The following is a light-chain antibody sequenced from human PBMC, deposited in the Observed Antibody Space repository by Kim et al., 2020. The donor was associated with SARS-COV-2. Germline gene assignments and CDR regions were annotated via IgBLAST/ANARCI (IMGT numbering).Light chain of an antibody. Sequence: SPGESATLPCRASQSLRSSSLAWSQHKAGQAPRLVLFETSTRATGIPDRFSGSRSGTDFTLTISRLEPEDFAVYYCQQFDGSRPTFGQGTRVDIK. CDR2: ETS. J-gene: IGKJ1*01. CDR3: QQFDGSRPT. CDR1: QSLRSSS. V-gene: IGKV3-20*01.